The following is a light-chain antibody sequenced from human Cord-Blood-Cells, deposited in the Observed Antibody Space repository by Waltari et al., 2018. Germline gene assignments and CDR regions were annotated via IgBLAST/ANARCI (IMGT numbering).Light chain of an antibody. CDR1: QGIRND. V-gene: IGKV1-6*01. Sequence: AIQMTQSPSSLSASVGSRVTITCRASQGIRNDLGWYQQKSGKAPKLLIYAASSLQSGVPSRFSGSGSGTDFTLTISSLQPEDFATYYCLQDYNYPPTFGGGTKVEIK. CDR3: LQDYNYPPT. J-gene: IGKJ4*01. CDR2: AAS.